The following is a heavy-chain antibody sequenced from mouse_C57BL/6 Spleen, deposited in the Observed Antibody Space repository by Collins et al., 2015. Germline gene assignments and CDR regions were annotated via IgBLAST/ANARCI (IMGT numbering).Heavy chain of an antibody. J-gene: IGHJ4*01. D-gene: IGHD1-2*01. V-gene: IGHV1-64*01. CDR2: IHPNSGST. CDR1: GYTFTSYW. CDR3: ARGDYGDYYAMDY. Sequence: QVQLQQPGAELVKPGASVKLSCKASGYTFTSYWMHWVKQRPGQGLEWIGMIHPNSGSTNYNEKFKSKATLTVDKSSSTAYMQLSSLTSEDSAVYYCARGDYGDYYAMDYWGQGTSVTVSS.